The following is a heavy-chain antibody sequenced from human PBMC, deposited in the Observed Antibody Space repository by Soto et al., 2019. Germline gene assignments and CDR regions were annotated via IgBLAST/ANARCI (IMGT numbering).Heavy chain of an antibody. J-gene: IGHJ5*02. V-gene: IGHV4-59*01. CDR3: AREIEMPTVNWFDP. Sequence: FETLSLTCTVSGGSISSYYWSWIRHPPGKGLEWIGYIYYSGSTNYNPSLKSRVTISVDTSKNQFSLKLSSVTAADTAVYYCAREIEMPTVNWFDPWGQATLVTVSS. CDR1: GGSISSYY. D-gene: IGHD4-4*01. CDR2: IYYSGST.